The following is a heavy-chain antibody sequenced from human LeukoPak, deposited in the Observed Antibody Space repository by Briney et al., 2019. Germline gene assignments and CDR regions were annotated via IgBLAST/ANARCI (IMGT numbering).Heavy chain of an antibody. Sequence: GGSLRLSCAASGFTFSSYSMNWVRQAPGKGLEWVSSISSSSSYIYYADSVKGRFTISRDNAKNSLYLQMNSLRAEDTAVYYCARGGFSSGRNYYMDVWGKGTTVTVSS. V-gene: IGHV3-21*01. J-gene: IGHJ6*03. D-gene: IGHD3-22*01. CDR3: ARGGFSSGRNYYMDV. CDR1: GFTFSSYS. CDR2: ISSSSSYI.